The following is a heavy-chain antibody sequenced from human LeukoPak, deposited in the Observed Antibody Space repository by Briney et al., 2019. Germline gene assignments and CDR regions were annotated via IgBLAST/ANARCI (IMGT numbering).Heavy chain of an antibody. CDR2: IYYSGST. D-gene: IGHD6-19*01. CDR3: ARDRMGPGSGWTCYFDY. J-gene: IGHJ4*02. V-gene: IGHV4-59*01. CDR1: GGSISSYY. Sequence: PSETLSLTCTVSGGSISSYYWSWIRQPPGKGLEWIGYIYYSGSTNYNPSLKSRVTISVDTSKNQFSLKLSSVTAADTAVYYCARDRMGPGSGWTCYFDYWGQGTLVTVSS.